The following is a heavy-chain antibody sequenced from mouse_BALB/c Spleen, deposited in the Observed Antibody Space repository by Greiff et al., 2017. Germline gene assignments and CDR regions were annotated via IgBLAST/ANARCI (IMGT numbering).Heavy chain of an antibody. J-gene: IGHJ3*01. CDR1: GYTFTDYA. D-gene: IGHD4-1*01. CDR2: ISTYYGDA. CDR3: ARELGRWFAY. V-gene: IGHV1S137*01. Sequence: QVQLKESGAELVRPGVSVKISCKGSGYTFTDYAMHWVKQSHAKSLEWIGVISTYYGDASYNQKFKGKATMTVDKSSSTAYMELARLTSEDSAIYYCARELGRWFAYWGQGTLVTVSA.